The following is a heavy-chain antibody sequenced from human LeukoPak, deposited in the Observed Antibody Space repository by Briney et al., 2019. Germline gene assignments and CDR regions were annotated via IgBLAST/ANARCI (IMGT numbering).Heavy chain of an antibody. V-gene: IGHV3-30*18. J-gene: IGHJ4*02. CDR2: ISYDGSNK. CDR1: GFTFSSYG. D-gene: IGHD6-13*01. Sequence: PGGSLRLSCAASGFTFSSYGMHWVRQAPGKGLEWVAVISYDGSNKYYADSVKGRFTMSRDNSKNTLYLQMNSLRAEDTAVYYCAKGDQQLARLFDYWGQGTLVTVSS. CDR3: AKGDQQLARLFDY.